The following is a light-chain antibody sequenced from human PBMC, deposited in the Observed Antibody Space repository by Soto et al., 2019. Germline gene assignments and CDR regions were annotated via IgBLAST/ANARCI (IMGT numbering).Light chain of an antibody. Sequence: EIVLTQSPATLSLSPGERATLSCRASQSVSSYLAWYQHKPGQAPRLLIYDASNRAIGIPIRFSGSGSGTDFTLSISSLELEDYAVYFCQQHINWRGFTFGPCSKVDIK. CDR1: QSVSSY. V-gene: IGKV3-11*01. J-gene: IGKJ3*01. CDR3: QQHINWRGFT. CDR2: DAS.